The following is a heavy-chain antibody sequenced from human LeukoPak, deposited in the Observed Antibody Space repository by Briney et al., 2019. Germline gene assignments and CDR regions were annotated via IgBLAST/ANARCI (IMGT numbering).Heavy chain of an antibody. CDR3: ARARPDGSGGRWPDAFDI. CDR2: IWYDGSNK. J-gene: IGHJ3*02. V-gene: IGHV3-33*08. D-gene: IGHD2-15*01. CDR1: GFTFSSYG. Sequence: GGSLRLSCAASGFTFSSYGMHWVRQAPGKGLEWVVVIWYDGSNKYYADSVKGRFTISRDNSKNTLYLRMNSLRAEDTAVYYCARARPDGSGGRWPDAFDIWGQGTMVTVSS.